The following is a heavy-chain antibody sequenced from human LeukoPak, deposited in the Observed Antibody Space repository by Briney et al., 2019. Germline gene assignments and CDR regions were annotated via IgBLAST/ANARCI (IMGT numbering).Heavy chain of an antibody. CDR3: ARDYGSGSYFRDYYYMDV. CDR2: INHTGST. D-gene: IGHD3-10*01. Sequence: SETLSLTCAVYGGSFSGYYWSWIRQPPGKGLEWIGDINHTGSTNYNPSLKSRVTISVDTSKNQFSLKLSSVTAADTAVYYCARDYGSGSYFRDYYYMDVWGEGTTVTVSS. V-gene: IGHV4-34*01. J-gene: IGHJ6*03. CDR1: GGSFSGYY.